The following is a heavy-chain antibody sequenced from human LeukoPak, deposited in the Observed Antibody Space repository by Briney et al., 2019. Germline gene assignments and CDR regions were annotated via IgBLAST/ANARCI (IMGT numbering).Heavy chain of an antibody. D-gene: IGHD2-15*01. CDR2: IIPIFGIA. J-gene: IGHJ4*02. V-gene: IGHV1-69*04. CDR3: ASSGGYCSGGSCYSHY. CDR1: GGTCSSYA. Sequence: SVKVSCKASGGTCSSYAISWVRQAPGQGLEWMGRIIPIFGIANYAQKFQGRVTITADKSTSTAYMELSSLRSEDTAVYYCASSGGYCSGGSCYSHYWGQGTLVTVSS.